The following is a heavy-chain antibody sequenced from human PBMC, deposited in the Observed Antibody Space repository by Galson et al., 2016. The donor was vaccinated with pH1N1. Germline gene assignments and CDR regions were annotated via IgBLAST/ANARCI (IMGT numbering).Heavy chain of an antibody. V-gene: IGHV4-39*01. CDR2: LYYSETA. CDR1: GDSITINNGF. Sequence: SETLSLTCTVSGDSITINNGFWGWIRQPPGKGLEWIGSLYYSETAYYDPSLKSRVTISVDTSKNQFSLKLSSVTAADTAVYYCARPEYVDVDLNYWYFDLWGRGTLVTVSS. CDR3: ARPEYVDVDLNYWYFDL. J-gene: IGHJ2*01. D-gene: IGHD3-16*01.